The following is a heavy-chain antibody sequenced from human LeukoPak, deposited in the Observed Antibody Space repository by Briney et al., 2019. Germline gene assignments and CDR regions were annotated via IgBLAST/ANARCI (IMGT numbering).Heavy chain of an antibody. J-gene: IGHJ4*01. CDR1: GGSVSDYS. V-gene: IGHV4-34*01. CDR3: ARQGGSYYAIDD. CDR2: INHSVNT. Sequence: SETLSLICGVYGGSVSDYSWSWIRQPPGRGLEFIGEINHSVNTNFNPSLKSRVTISVDTSKNQVSLRLSSVTAADTAVYYCARQGGSYYAIDDWGHRTLVTVSS. D-gene: IGHD1-26*01.